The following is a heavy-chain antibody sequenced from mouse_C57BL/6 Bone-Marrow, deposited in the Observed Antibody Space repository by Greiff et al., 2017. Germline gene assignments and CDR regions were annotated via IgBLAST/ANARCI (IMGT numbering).Heavy chain of an antibody. Sequence: EVKLMESGGGLVQSGRSLRLSCATSGFTFSDFYMEWVRQAPGKGLEWIAASRNKANDYTTEYSASVKGRFIVSRDTSQSILYRQMNALRAEDTAIYYCARDSVGEGMDYWGQGTSVTVSS. D-gene: IGHD3-3*01. CDR1: GFTFSDFY. CDR3: ARDSVGEGMDY. V-gene: IGHV7-1*01. J-gene: IGHJ4*01. CDR2: SRNKANDYTT.